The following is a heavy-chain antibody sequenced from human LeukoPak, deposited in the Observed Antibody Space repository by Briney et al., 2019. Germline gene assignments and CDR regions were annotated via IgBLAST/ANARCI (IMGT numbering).Heavy chain of an antibody. D-gene: IGHD1-26*01. CDR2: IYYSGST. CDR1: GGSISSGGYY. CDR3: ARDRAGASAY. J-gene: IGHJ4*02. Sequence: SETLSLTCTVSGGSISSGGYYWSWIRQHPGKGLEWIGYIYYSGSTYYNPSLKSRVTMSVDTSKNQFSLKLSSVTAADTAVYYCARDRAGASAYWGQGTLVTVSS. V-gene: IGHV4-31*03.